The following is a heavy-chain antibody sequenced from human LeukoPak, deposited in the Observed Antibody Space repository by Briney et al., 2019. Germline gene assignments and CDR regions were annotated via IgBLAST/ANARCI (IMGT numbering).Heavy chain of an antibody. CDR2: ISSSGRTI. Sequence: GGSLRLSCAASGFTFSAYEMNWVRQAPGKGLEWVSYISSSGRTIYYGDSVKGLFTTSRDNAKKSLYLQMNNLRAEDTAVYYCARAYCASGTCYLDYWGQGTLVTVSS. CDR3: ARAYCASGTCYLDY. J-gene: IGHJ4*02. CDR1: GFTFSAYE. V-gene: IGHV3-48*03. D-gene: IGHD3-22*01.